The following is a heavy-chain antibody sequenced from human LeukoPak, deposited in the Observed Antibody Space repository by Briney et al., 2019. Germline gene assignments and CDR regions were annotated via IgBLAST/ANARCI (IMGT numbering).Heavy chain of an antibody. CDR2: ISYDGSNK. V-gene: IGHV3-30-3*01. CDR3: AKDLSGSYYPANWFDP. CDR1: GFTFSSYA. Sequence: GGSLRLSCAASGFTFSSYAMHWVRQAPGKGLEWVAVISYDGSNKYYADSVKGRFTISRDNSKNTLYLQMNSLRAEDTAVYYCAKDLSGSYYPANWFDPWGQGTLVTVSS. J-gene: IGHJ5*02. D-gene: IGHD1-26*01.